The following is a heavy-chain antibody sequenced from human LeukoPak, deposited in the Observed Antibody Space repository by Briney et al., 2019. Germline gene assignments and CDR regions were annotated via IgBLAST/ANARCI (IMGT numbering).Heavy chain of an antibody. V-gene: IGHV3-33*01. CDR2: IWYDGSNK. Sequence: GRSLRLSCAASGFTFSSYGMHWVRQAPGKGLEWVAVIWYDGSNKYYADSVKGRFTISRDNSKNTLYLQMNSLRAEDTAVYYCARDSTVEKGYFDYWGQGTLVTVSS. D-gene: IGHD4-23*01. CDR1: GFTFSSYG. CDR3: ARDSTVEKGYFDY. J-gene: IGHJ4*02.